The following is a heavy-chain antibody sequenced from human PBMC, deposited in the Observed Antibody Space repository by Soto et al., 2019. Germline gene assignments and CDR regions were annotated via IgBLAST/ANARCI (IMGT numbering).Heavy chain of an antibody. CDR1: GGSISSYY. CDR2: IYYSGST. CDR3: ARVGSSGPSDY. D-gene: IGHD3-22*01. Sequence: SETLSLTCTVSGGSISSYYWSWIRQPPGKGLEWIGYIYYSGSTNYNPSLKSRVTISVDTSKNQFSLKLSSVTAADTAVYYCARVGSSGPSDYWGQGTLVTVS. V-gene: IGHV4-59*01. J-gene: IGHJ4*02.